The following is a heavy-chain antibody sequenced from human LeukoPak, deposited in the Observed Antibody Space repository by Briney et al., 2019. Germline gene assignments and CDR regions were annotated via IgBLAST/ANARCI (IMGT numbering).Heavy chain of an antibody. CDR1: GGSISSSSYY. J-gene: IGHJ4*02. V-gene: IGHV4-39*07. D-gene: IGHD3-22*01. CDR2: IYYSGST. Sequence: SETLSLTCTVSGGSISSSSYYWGWIRQPPGKGLEWIGSIYYSGSTYYNPSLKSRVTISVDTSKNQFSLKLSSVTAADTAVYYCARSFDYYDSSGYWAETLYYFDYWGQGTLVTVSS. CDR3: ARSFDYYDSSGYWAETLYYFDY.